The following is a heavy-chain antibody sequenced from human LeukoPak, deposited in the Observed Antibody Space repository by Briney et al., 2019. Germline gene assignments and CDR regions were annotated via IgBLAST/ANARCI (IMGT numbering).Heavy chain of an antibody. V-gene: IGHV4-34*01. CDR1: GGSFSGYY. Sequence: PSETLSLTCAVYGGSFSGYYWSWIRQPPGKGLEWIGEINHSGSTNYNPSLKSRVTISVGTSKNQFSLKLSSVTAADTAVYYCAREGNYDILTGLDAFDIWGQGTMVTVSS. D-gene: IGHD3-9*01. CDR3: AREGNYDILTGLDAFDI. J-gene: IGHJ3*02. CDR2: INHSGST.